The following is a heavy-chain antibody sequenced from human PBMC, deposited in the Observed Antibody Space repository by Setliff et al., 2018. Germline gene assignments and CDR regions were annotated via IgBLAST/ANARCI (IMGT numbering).Heavy chain of an antibody. CDR1: GFTFSRYW. V-gene: IGHV3-7*01. J-gene: IGHJ6*03. CDR2: IKQDGNQK. D-gene: IGHD5-12*01. CDR3: AREKMATNYYYYYMDV. Sequence: LRLSCAASGFTFSRYWMSWVRQAPGKGLEWVANIKQDGNQKYYVDSVKGRFTISRDNAKNSLYLQMNSLRAEDTAVYYCAREKMATNYYYYYMDVWGKGTTVTVSS.